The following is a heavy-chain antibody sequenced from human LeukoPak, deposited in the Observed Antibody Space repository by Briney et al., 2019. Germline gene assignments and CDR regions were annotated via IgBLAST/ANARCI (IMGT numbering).Heavy chain of an antibody. CDR3: AKTFDYFYYYYGMDV. Sequence: GGSLRLSCVVSGYPFSSYAMTWVRQAPGKGLEWVSSITGIGDSTYYPDSVKGRFTISRDNSKNTLYLQMNSLRAEDTAVYYCAKTFDYFYYYYGMDVWGQGTTVTVSS. J-gene: IGHJ6*02. CDR1: GYPFSSYA. V-gene: IGHV3-23*01. CDR2: ITGIGDST. D-gene: IGHD3-16*01.